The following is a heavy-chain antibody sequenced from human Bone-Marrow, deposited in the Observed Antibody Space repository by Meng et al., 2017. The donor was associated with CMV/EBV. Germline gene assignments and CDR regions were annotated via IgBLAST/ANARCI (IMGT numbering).Heavy chain of an antibody. Sequence: GGSLRLSCAASGFTFSSYAMSWVRQAPGKGLEWVANIKQDGSEKYYVDSVKGRFTISRDNAKNSLYLQMNSLRAEDTAVYYCAREFGFIYYYGMDVWGQGTTVTVSS. CDR2: IKQDGSEK. CDR1: GFTFSSYA. CDR3: AREFGFIYYYGMDV. V-gene: IGHV3-7*01. J-gene: IGHJ6*02. D-gene: IGHD3-10*01.